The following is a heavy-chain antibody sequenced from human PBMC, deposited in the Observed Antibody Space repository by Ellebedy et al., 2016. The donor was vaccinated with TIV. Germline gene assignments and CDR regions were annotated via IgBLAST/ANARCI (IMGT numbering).Heavy chain of an antibody. D-gene: IGHD2-2*01. J-gene: IGHJ3*02. CDR1: DFTFSRSW. CDR3: VRDNQHAFDT. CDR2: IDGDATTT. Sequence: GESLKISCVASDFTFSRSWMHWVRQAPGQGLVWVSRIDGDATTTNYANSVKGRFTISRDNAKNTLYLQMNSLRAEDTAVYYCVRDNQHAFDTWGQGTMVTVSS. V-gene: IGHV3-74*01.